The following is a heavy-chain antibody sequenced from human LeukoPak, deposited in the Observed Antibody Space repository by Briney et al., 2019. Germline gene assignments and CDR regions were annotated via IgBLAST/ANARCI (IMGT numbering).Heavy chain of an antibody. CDR3: ARLNLSVAGYFFDY. Sequence: SETLSRTCTVSGGSIDSNVHYWGWIRQPPGKGLEWNASVYYSGSTYYNPSLKSRVTISVDTSKNQFSLNLSSVAAADTAVYYCARLNLSVAGYFFDYWGRGTLVSVSS. V-gene: IGHV4-39*01. CDR1: GGSIDSNVHY. CDR2: VYYSGST. D-gene: IGHD6-19*01. J-gene: IGHJ4*02.